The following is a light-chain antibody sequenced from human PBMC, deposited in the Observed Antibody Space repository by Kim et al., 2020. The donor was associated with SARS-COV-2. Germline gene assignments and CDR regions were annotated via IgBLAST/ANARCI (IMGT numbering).Light chain of an antibody. J-gene: IGLJ3*02. V-gene: IGLV2-14*03. CDR2: DVS. CDR1: SSDVGGYNY. CDR3: SSHTSSSSLWV. Sequence: QSITISCTGNSSDVGGYNYVSWYQQHPGKAPKLMIYDVSNRPSGVSNRFSGSKSGNTASLTISGLQAEDEADYYCSSHTSSSSLWVFGGGTQLTVL.